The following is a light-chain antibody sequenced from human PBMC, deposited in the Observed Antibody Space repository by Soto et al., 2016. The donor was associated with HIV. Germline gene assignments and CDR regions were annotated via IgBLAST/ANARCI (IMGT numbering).Light chain of an antibody. CDR1: QDIRNS. Sequence: DIQMTQSPSSVSASVGDRVTITCRASQDIRNSLAWYQAKPGSAPKLLIYGASTLQSGVSSRFSGSGSGTEFTLTISSLQPEDFATYYCQQANSSPRLAFGQGTKV. J-gene: IGKJ1*01. CDR3: QQANSSPRLA. V-gene: IGKV1-12*01. CDR2: GAS.